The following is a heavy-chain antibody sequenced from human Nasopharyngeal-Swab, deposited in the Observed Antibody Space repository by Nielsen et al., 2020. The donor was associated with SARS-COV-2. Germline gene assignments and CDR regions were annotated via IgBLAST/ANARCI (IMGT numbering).Heavy chain of an antibody. V-gene: IGHV1-69*13. CDR3: ARNPGYYDFWSGYPNWFDP. CDR1: GGTFSSYA. D-gene: IGHD3-3*01. Sequence: SVKVSCKASGGTFSSYAISWVRQAPGQGLEWMGGIIPIFGTANYAQKFQGRVTITADESTSTAYMELGSLRSEDTAVYYCARNPGYYDFWSGYPNWFDPWGQGTLVTVSS. J-gene: IGHJ5*02. CDR2: IIPIFGTA.